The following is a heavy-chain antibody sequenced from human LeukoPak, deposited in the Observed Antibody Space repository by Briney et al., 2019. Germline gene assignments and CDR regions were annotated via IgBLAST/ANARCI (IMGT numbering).Heavy chain of an antibody. Sequence: PSETLSLTCAVYGGSFSGYYWSWTRQPPGKGLEWIGEINHSGSTNYNPSLKSRVTISVDTSKNQFSLKLSSVTAADTAVYYCARDKLTTNSYGYYYFDYWGQGTLVTVSS. CDR2: INHSGST. V-gene: IGHV4-34*01. CDR3: ARDKLTTNSYGYYYFDY. CDR1: GGSFSGYY. J-gene: IGHJ4*02. D-gene: IGHD5-18*01.